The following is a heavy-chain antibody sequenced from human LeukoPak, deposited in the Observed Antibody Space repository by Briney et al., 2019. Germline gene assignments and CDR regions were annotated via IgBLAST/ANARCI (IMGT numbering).Heavy chain of an antibody. CDR1: GFTFSSYT. J-gene: IGHJ4*02. CDR3: AREFHGHSYGSFDY. V-gene: IGHV3-64*01. CDR2: ISGNGGDT. Sequence: GGSLRLSCAASGFTFSSYTIHWVRQAPGKGLEYVSAISGNGGDTYYANSVKGRFTISRDNSKNTLYLQMGSLRPEDMAVYYCAREFHGHSYGSFDYWGQGPLVTVSS. D-gene: IGHD5-18*01.